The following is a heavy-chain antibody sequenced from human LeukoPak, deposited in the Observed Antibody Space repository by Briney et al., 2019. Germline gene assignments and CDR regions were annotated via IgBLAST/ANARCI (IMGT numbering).Heavy chain of an antibody. CDR1: GYSPAELT. V-gene: IGHV1-24*01. Sequence: GASVRVSCKISGYSPAELTLHWVRQSPGRGLEWMGVFDRGLGDTIYAQKFQGRVTMTEGPLRDTAYIEVTGLRSEDTAVYYCATPGADWGQGTLVTVSS. D-gene: IGHD1-14*01. J-gene: IGHJ4*02. CDR2: FDRGLGDT. CDR3: ATPGAD.